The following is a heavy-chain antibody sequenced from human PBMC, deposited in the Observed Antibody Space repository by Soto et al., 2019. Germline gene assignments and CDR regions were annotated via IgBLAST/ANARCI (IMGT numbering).Heavy chain of an antibody. V-gene: IGHV3-66*01. Sequence: GGSLRLSCAASGFTVSSNYMSWVRQAPGKGLEWVSVIYSGGSTYYADSVKGRFTISRDNSKNTLYLQMNSLRAEDTAVYYCARGTRYYDILTGYRYYYYYMDVWGKGTTVTVSS. CDR1: GFTVSSNY. CDR3: ARGTRYYDILTGYRYYYYYMDV. J-gene: IGHJ6*03. D-gene: IGHD3-9*01. CDR2: IYSGGST.